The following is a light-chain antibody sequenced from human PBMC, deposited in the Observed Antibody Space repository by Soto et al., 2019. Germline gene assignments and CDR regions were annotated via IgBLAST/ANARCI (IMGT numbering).Light chain of an antibody. J-gene: IGKJ1*01. CDR2: KAS. CDR3: QQYDTYWT. CDR1: QSISNW. Sequence: DIQMTQSPSTLSASVGDRVTITCRASQSISNWLAWYQQKPGKAPKLLIYKASSLEIGVPSRFSGSGSGTEFTPTISSLQPDAFATYYCQQYDTYWTFGQGTEVEV. V-gene: IGKV1-5*03.